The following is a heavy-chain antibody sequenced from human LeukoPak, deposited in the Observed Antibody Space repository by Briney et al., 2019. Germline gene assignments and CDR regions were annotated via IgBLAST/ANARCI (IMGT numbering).Heavy chain of an antibody. CDR2: ISAYNGNT. Sequence: ASVTVSCKASGYTLRSYGITWVRQAPGQGLEWMGWISAYNGNTKYPKKLQSRVTMTTDTSTSTAYMELRSLRADDTAVYYCARDILSSGWYAYWGQGTLVTVSS. CDR3: ARDILSSGWYAY. V-gene: IGHV1-18*01. J-gene: IGHJ4*02. CDR1: GYTLRSYG. D-gene: IGHD6-19*01.